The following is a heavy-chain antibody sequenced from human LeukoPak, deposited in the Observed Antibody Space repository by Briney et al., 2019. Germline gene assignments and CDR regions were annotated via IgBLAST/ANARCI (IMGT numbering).Heavy chain of an antibody. CDR1: ASGLTFSSHS. CDR2: LSGSGNTS. J-gene: IGHJ4*02. Sequence: GGSLRLSCAASASGLTFSSHSMNWVRQAPGKGLEWVATLSGSGNTSSYSDSVKGRFTISRDNSKNTVYLQLNSLRAEDTAVYFCAKDRIVLTVYAFDSWGQGNLVTVSS. CDR3: AKDRIVLTVYAFDS. V-gene: IGHV3-23*01. D-gene: IGHD2-8*01.